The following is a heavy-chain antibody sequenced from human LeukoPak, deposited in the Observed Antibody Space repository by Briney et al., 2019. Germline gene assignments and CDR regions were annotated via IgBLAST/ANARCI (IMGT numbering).Heavy chain of an antibody. CDR3: ARDLEYSSSWGFDY. J-gene: IGHJ4*02. D-gene: IGHD6-13*01. CDR1: GFTVSSNY. Sequence: PGGSLRLSCAASGFTVSSNYMNWVRQAPGMGLEWVSVIYSGGSTNYADSVKGRFSISRDNSKNTLYLQMNSLRAEDTAVYYCARDLEYSSSWGFDYWGQGTLVTVSS. CDR2: IYSGGST. V-gene: IGHV3-66*02.